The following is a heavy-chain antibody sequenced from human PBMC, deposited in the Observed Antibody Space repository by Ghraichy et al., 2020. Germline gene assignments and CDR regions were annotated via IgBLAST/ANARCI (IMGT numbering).Heavy chain of an antibody. CDR1: GYTFTSYY. D-gene: IGHD6-19*01. CDR3: ARDGGGYSSGWAFDY. V-gene: IGHV1-46*01. Sequence: ASVKVSCKASGYTFTSYYMHWVRQAPGQGLEWMGIINPSGGSTSYAQKFQGRVTMTRDTSTSTVYMELSSLRSEDTAVYYCARDGGGYSSGWAFDYWGQGTLVTVSS. J-gene: IGHJ4*02. CDR2: INPSGGST.